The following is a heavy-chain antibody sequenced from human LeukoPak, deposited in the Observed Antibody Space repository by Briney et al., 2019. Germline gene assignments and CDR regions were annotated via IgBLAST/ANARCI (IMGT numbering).Heavy chain of an antibody. V-gene: IGHV1-2*02. D-gene: IGHD3-22*01. J-gene: IGHJ4*02. CDR1: GYTFTGYY. Sequence: ASVKVSCKASGYTFTGYYMHWVRQAPGQGLVWMGWINPNSGDTNYAQKFQGRVTMTRDTSISTAYMELSRLRSDDTAVYYCARTYPDSSGYYYDYWGQGTLVTVSS. CDR3: ARTYPDSSGYYYDY. CDR2: INPNSGDT.